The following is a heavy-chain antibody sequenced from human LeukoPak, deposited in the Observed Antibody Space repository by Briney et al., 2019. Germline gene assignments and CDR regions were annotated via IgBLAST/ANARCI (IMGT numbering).Heavy chain of an antibody. CDR3: VRWGVKAGMDY. CDR1: GFIFSSYW. D-gene: IGHD6-19*01. Sequence: PGGSLRLSCEASGFIFSSYWMGWVRQVPGKGLEWVANIHPDGSETSYVDSVKGRFTISRDNAKKSMFLQMNSVRVEETAVYKCVRWGVKAGMDYWGQGTPVTVSS. V-gene: IGHV3-7*01. J-gene: IGHJ4*02. CDR2: IHPDGSET.